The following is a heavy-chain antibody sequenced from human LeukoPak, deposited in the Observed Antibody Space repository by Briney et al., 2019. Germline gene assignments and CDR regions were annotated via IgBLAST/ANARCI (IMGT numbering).Heavy chain of an antibody. CDR2: IYSDGST. CDR3: ARDLGVSGSGRGMDV. V-gene: IGHV3-66*01. J-gene: IGHJ6*02. CDR1: GFTVSTNY. Sequence: GGSLRLSCAASGFTVSTNYVTWVRQAPGKGLEWVSAIYSDGSTHYGDSVKGRFTISRDNSKNTLYLQMNSLRAEDTAVYYCARDLGVSGSGRGMDVWGQGTTVTVSS. D-gene: IGHD3-10*01.